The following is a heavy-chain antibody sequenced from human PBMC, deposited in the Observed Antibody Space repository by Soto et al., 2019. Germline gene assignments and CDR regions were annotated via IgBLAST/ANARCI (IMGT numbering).Heavy chain of an antibody. J-gene: IGHJ4*02. Sequence: HPGGSLRLSCAASGFTFSSYAMSWVRQAPGKGLEWVSASRGSGGSTYYADSVKGRCTISRDNSKNTLYLQMNTLRAEDTAVYYCAKPPLGQLELRREYYFDYWGQGTLLTVSS. CDR2: SRGSGGST. CDR1: GFTFSSYA. V-gene: IGHV3-23*01. D-gene: IGHD1-1*01. CDR3: AKPPLGQLELRREYYFDY.